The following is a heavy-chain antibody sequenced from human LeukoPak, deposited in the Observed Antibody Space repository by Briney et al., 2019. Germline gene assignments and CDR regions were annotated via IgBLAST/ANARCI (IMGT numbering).Heavy chain of an antibody. J-gene: IGHJ5*02. CDR3: ARDGWSLGP. CDR1: GYTFTGYY. V-gene: IGHV1-18*04. CDR2: ISVYSGNT. Sequence: ASVKVSCKASGYTFTGYYMHWVRQAPGQGPEWMAWISVYSGNTKYAQKFQGRVTLTADTSTSTVYMELRSLRSDDTAVYYCARDGWSLGPWGQGTLVTVSS. D-gene: IGHD2-8*01.